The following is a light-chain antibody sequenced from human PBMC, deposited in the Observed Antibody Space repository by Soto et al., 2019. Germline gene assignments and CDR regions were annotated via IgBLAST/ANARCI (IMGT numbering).Light chain of an antibody. CDR1: SPNIGNNY. J-gene: IGLJ3*02. CDR3: GTWDSRLRV. V-gene: IGLV1-51*01. Sequence: QSVLTQPPSVSAAPGQKVTISCSGSSPNIGNNYVSWYQQLPGTAPKLLIYDNNERPSGIPDRFSGSKSGTSATLGITGLQTGDEADYYCGTWDSRLRVFGGGTKVTVL. CDR2: DNN.